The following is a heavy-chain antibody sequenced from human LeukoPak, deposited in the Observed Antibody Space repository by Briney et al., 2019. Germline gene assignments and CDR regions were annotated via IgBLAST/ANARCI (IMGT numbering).Heavy chain of an antibody. Sequence: GGSLRLSCAASGFTFSNYGIHWVRQAPGKGLEWVAYILYDGSKTYYADSVKGRYTISRDNSKNTLYLQMDSLRVEDMAVYYCTQWELSTLLDYWGQGTLVTVSS. V-gene: IGHV3-30*02. CDR3: TQWELSTLLDY. CDR2: ILYDGSKT. J-gene: IGHJ4*02. CDR1: GFTFSNYG. D-gene: IGHD1-26*01.